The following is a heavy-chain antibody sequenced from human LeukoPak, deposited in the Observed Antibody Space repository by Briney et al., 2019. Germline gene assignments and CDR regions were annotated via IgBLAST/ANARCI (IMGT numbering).Heavy chain of an antibody. CDR2: ISDTSTTI. Sequence: GGSLRLSCSASGFTFSDFSMNWVRQAPGKGLEWISYISDTSTTIYYADSLKGRFTISRDNAKNSLYLQMNSLRVEDTAVYHCARARLAVSGNYFENWGQGTLVTVSS. V-gene: IGHV3-48*01. D-gene: IGHD6-19*01. CDR1: GFTFSDFS. J-gene: IGHJ4*02. CDR3: ARARLAVSGNYFEN.